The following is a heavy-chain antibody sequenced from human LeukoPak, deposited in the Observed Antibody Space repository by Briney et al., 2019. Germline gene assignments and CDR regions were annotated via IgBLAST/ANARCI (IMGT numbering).Heavy chain of an antibody. CDR3: ARGGLVGPTPYLDS. D-gene: IGHD1-26*01. CDR2: INNNGDRT. J-gene: IGHJ4*02. Sequence: GGSLRLSCAASGFTFSTYPVYWVRQAPGRGPEYVSGINNNGDRTYYAKSVKGRFTISRDNSKNTLYLQVGSLRAEDMAVYYCARGGLVGPTPYLDSWGQGTLVTVSS. V-gene: IGHV3-64*01. CDR1: GFTFSTYP.